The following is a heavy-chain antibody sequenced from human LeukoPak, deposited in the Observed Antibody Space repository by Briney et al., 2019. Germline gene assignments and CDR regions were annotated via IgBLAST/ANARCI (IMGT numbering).Heavy chain of an antibody. CDR2: ISSSSSYI. Sequence: GESLRLPCAASGFTFSSYRMNWVRQAPGKGLEWVSSISSSSSYIYYADSVKGRFTLSRDNARNSLYLQMNGLRAEDTAVYYCARDVEYYYFDYWGQGTLVTVSS. V-gene: IGHV3-21*01. D-gene: IGHD2/OR15-2a*01. CDR3: ARDVEYYYFDY. CDR1: GFTFSSYR. J-gene: IGHJ4*02.